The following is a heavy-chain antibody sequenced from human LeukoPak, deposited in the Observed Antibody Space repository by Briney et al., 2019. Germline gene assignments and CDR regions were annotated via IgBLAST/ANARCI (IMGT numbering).Heavy chain of an antibody. D-gene: IGHD2-15*01. Sequence: ASVKVSCKASGGTFSSYAISWVRQAPGQGLEWMGRIIPILGIANYAQKFQGRVTITADKSTGTAYMELSSLRSEDTAVYYCARESSDIVVVVAANRINWFDPWGQGTLVTVSS. CDR2: IIPILGIA. V-gene: IGHV1-69*04. J-gene: IGHJ5*02. CDR3: ARESSDIVVVVAANRINWFDP. CDR1: GGTFSSYA.